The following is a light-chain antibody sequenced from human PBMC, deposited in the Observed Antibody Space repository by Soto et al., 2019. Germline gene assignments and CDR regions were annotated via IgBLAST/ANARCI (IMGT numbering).Light chain of an antibody. Sequence: EIVMTQSPATLSVSPGERATLSCRASQSVSSNLAWYQQKPGQAPRLLIYGASTRATGIPARFSGSGSGTDFTLTIGSLQSEDFAVYYCQQYNNWPLTFGGGTKVEIK. CDR3: QQYNNWPLT. CDR1: QSVSSN. CDR2: GAS. J-gene: IGKJ4*01. V-gene: IGKV3-15*01.